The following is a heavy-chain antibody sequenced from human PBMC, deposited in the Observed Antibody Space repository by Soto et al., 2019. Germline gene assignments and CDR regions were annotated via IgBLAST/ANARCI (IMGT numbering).Heavy chain of an antibody. V-gene: IGHV3-33*01. D-gene: IGHD2-2*01. CDR2: IWPDGSNK. Sequence: QVQLVESGGGVVQPGRSLRLSCAASGFSFSSYVMHWVRQAPGKGLEWVAVIWPDGSNKDYAESVKGRFTISRDNSKNTLYMPMSSQRAEDTAVYHCARSRQYCSTTPCYYYYGMDVWGQGTTVTVSS. J-gene: IGHJ6*02. CDR1: GFSFSSYV. CDR3: ARSRQYCSTTPCYYYYGMDV.